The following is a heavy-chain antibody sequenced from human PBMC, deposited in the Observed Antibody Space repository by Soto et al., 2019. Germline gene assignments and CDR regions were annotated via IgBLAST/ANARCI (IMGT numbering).Heavy chain of an antibody. CDR2: IKQDGSEK. Sequence: PGGSLRLSCAASGFTFSSYWMSWVRQAPGKGLEWVANIKQDGSEKYYVDSVKGRFTISRDNAKNSLYLQMNSLRAEDTAVYYCARDALIAAAGFYYYYGMDVRGQGTTVTVSS. V-gene: IGHV3-7*01. D-gene: IGHD6-13*01. J-gene: IGHJ6*02. CDR3: ARDALIAAAGFYYYYGMDV. CDR1: GFTFSSYW.